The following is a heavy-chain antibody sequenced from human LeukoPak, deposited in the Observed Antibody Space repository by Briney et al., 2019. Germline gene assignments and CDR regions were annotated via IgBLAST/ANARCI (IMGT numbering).Heavy chain of an antibody. V-gene: IGHV1-18*01. J-gene: IGHJ4*02. Sequence: GASVKVSCKASGYTFTIYTINWVRQAPGQGLEWMGWISADNGNTNYAQRLQGRVTMTTDTSTSTAYMELRSLRSDDTAVYYCARGPMWGSGNYYIDYWGQGTLVTVSS. CDR1: GYTFTIYT. CDR2: ISADNGNT. CDR3: ARGPMWGSGNYYIDY. D-gene: IGHD3-10*01.